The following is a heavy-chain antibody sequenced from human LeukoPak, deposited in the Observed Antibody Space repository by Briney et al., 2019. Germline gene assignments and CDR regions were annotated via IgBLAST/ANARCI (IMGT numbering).Heavy chain of an antibody. CDR2: IKSKTGGGTT. Sequence: KPGGSLRLSCAASGFTFSNAWMSWVRQAPGKGLEWVGRIKSKTGGGTTDYAAPVKGRFTISRDDSTTTLYLQMNSLKTEDTAVYHCTTAPAAVDHWGQGTLVTVSS. CDR3: TTAPAAVDH. D-gene: IGHD2-15*01. V-gene: IGHV3-15*01. CDR1: GFTFSNAW. J-gene: IGHJ4*02.